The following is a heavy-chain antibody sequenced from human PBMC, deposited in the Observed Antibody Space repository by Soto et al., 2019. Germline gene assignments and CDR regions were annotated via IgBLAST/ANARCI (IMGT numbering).Heavy chain of an antibody. Sequence: GGSLRLSCAASGFTFSSYGMHWVRQAPGKGLEWVAVIWNDGSNKYYADSVKGRFTISRDNSKNTLYLQMNSLRAEDTAVYYCARGEYSTTGGAFDIWGQGTMVTVSS. CDR1: GFTFSSYG. V-gene: IGHV3-33*01. CDR3: ARGEYSTTGGAFDI. CDR2: IWNDGSNK. D-gene: IGHD6-6*01. J-gene: IGHJ3*02.